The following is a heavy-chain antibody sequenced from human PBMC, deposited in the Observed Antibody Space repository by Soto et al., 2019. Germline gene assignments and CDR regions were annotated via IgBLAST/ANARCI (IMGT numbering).Heavy chain of an antibody. J-gene: IGHJ4*02. CDR1: GFTFSSYW. CDR2: IKQDGSEK. D-gene: IGHD3-16*01. V-gene: IGHV3-7*04. Sequence: EVQLVESGGGLVQPGGSLRLSCAASGFTFSSYWMSWVRQAPGKGLEWVANIKQDGSEKSYVDSVKGRFTISKDNAKNSLDLQKNSLRAEGTAVYYWGRGGGNFDYWGQGTLVTVSS. CDR3: GRGGGNFDY.